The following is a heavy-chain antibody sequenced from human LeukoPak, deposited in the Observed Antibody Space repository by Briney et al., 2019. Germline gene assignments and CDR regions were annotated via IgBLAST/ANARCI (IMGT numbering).Heavy chain of an antibody. V-gene: IGHV1-2*02. CDR1: GDTFTGYY. J-gene: IGHJ6*02. CDR2: INPNSGGT. CDR3: ARDGVAAAGIPRYGMDV. Sequence: ASVKVSCKASGDTFTGYYMHWVRQAPGQGLEWMGWINPNSGGTNYAQKFQGRVTMTRDTSISTAYMELSRLRSDDTAVYYCARDGVAAAGIPRYGMDVWGQGTTVTVSS. D-gene: IGHD6-13*01.